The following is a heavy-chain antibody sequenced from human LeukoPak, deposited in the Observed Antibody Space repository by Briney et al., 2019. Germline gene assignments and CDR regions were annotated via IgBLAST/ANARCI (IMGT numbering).Heavy chain of an antibody. CDR2: IKSKTDGGTT. CDR3: AKGYYYDSSGYLAHDAFDI. D-gene: IGHD3-22*01. J-gene: IGHJ3*02. Sequence: GGSLRLSCAASGFTFSNAWMNWVRQAPGKGLEWVGRIKSKTDGGTTDYAAPVKSRFTISRDDSKNTLYLQMNSLKTEDTAVYYCAKGYYYDSSGYLAHDAFDIWGQGTMVTVSS. CDR1: GFTFSNAW. V-gene: IGHV3-15*07.